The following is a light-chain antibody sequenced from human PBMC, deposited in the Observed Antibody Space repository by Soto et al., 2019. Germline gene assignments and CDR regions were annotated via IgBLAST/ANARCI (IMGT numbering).Light chain of an antibody. V-gene: IGKV3-11*01. J-gene: IGKJ4*01. Sequence: EVVLTQSPATLSLSQRERATLSCRASQSVSSYLAWYQQKPGQAPRLLIYDASNRATGIPARFSGSGSGTDFTLTISSLEPEDFAVYYCQQRSDWPLTFGGGTNADVK. CDR3: QQRSDWPLT. CDR2: DAS. CDR1: QSVSSY.